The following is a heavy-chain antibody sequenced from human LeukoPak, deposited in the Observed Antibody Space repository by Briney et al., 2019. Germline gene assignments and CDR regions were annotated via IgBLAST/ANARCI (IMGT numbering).Heavy chain of an antibody. D-gene: IGHD3-9*01. V-gene: IGHV3-23*01. CDR3: AKDEVLRYFDWLTEAGDYFDY. J-gene: IGHJ4*02. CDR2: ISGSGGST. Sequence: GGSLRLSCAASGFTFSSYAVSWVRQAPGKGLDWVSAISGSGGSTYYADSVKGRFTISRDNSKNTLYLQMNSLRAEDTAVYYCAKDEVLRYFDWLTEAGDYFDYWGQGTLVTVSS. CDR1: GFTFSSYA.